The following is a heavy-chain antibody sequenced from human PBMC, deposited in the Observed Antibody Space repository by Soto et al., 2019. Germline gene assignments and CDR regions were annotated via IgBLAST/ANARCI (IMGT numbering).Heavy chain of an antibody. CDR1: GHTSRNNG. J-gene: IGHJ4*02. V-gene: IGHV1-18*01. D-gene: IGHD6-25*01. Sequence: QVRLMQSGAEVGQPGASVKVSCKASGHTSRNNGISWVRQAPGQGLEWMGFINANTGATNYARKFRGRLTLTTDTVTRTVDMELRSLRSDVTSVYYSGRVEDQRDQKALDHWGQGTLVTVPS. CDR3: GRVEDQRDQKALDH. CDR2: INANTGAT.